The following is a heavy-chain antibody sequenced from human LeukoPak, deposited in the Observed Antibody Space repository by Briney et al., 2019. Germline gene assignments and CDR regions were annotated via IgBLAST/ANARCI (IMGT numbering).Heavy chain of an antibody. CDR3: ARDLVTVTKGFDI. Sequence: TSETLSLTCAVPGDSFSSHYWTWIRQPPGRGLEGSGYISYIGTTNYNPSLKSRVTISIETSKNQFSLKLSSVTTADTAVYYCARDLVTVTKGFDIWGRGTMVSVSS. D-gene: IGHD4-17*01. CDR1: GDSFSSHY. V-gene: IGHV4-59*11. J-gene: IGHJ3*02. CDR2: ISYIGTT.